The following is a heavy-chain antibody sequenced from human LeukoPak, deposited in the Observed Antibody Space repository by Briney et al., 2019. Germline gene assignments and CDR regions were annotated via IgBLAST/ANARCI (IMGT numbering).Heavy chain of an antibody. J-gene: IGHJ4*02. Sequence: GGSLRLSCAASGFTFSSYSMNWVRQAPGKGLEWVSSISSSSSYIYYADSVKGRFTISRDNAKDSLYLQMNSLRAEDTAVYYCARGSTYYDSSGQVPFDYWGQGTLVTVSS. CDR1: GFTFSSYS. CDR2: ISSSSSYI. CDR3: ARGSTYYDSSGQVPFDY. D-gene: IGHD3-22*01. V-gene: IGHV3-21*01.